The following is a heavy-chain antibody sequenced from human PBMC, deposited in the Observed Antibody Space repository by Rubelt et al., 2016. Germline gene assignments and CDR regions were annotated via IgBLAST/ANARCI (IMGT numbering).Heavy chain of an antibody. CDR1: GGSISTYY. CDR3: VRANYFDY. J-gene: IGHJ4*02. V-gene: IGHV4-59*01. Sequence: QVQLQESGPGLVKPSETLSLTCTISGGSISTYYWSWIRQPPGKGLEWIGYIYYSGSTSYNPSLRSRVTVSVDTSKNQFSLNLTSVTAADTAGYYWVRANYFDYWGQGTLVTVSS. CDR2: IYYSGST.